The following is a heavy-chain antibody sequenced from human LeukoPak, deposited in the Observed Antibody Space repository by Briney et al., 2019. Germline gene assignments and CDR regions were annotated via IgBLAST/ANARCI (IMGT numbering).Heavy chain of an antibody. CDR2: INPSGGST. V-gene: IGHV1-46*01. D-gene: IGHD6-19*01. Sequence: ASVKVSCKASGYTFTSYYMHWVRQAPGQGLEWMGIINPSGGSTSYAQKFQGRVTMTRDTSTSTVYMELSSLRSEDTAVYYCARDILIAVASWASDYWGQGTLVTVSS. CDR1: GYTFTSYY. CDR3: ARDILIAVASWASDY. J-gene: IGHJ4*02.